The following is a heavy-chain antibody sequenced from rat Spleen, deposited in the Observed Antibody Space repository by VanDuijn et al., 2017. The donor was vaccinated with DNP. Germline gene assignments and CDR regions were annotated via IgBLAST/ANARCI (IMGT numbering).Heavy chain of an antibody. CDR3: AWGSYYFDY. J-gene: IGHJ2*01. V-gene: IGHV3-4*01. Sequence: EIQLQESGPGLVKPSQSLSLTCSVSGYTITSGYDWTWIRKFPGNKMEWMGYISYSGTTNYNPSLKSRISITRDTSKNQFFLQLNSITTEDTATYYCAWGSYYFDYWGQGVMVTVSS. CDR1: GYTITSGY. CDR2: ISYSGTT.